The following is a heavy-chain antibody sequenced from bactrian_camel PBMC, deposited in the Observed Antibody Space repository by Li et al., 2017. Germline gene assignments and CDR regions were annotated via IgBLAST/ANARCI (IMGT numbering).Heavy chain of an antibody. CDR3: AADLASAAYCFSSGRIA. Sequence: QLVESGGALVQPGGSLRLSCVASGFISSDHAMSWVRQAPGHEREQVAAIDRNGGITYTDSVKGRFTISRDNAKNTLDLQMDHLEPEDTGMYYCAADLASAAYCFSSGRIAWGQGTQVTVS. J-gene: IGHJ6*01. CDR2: IDRNGGIT. CDR1: GFISSDHA. V-gene: IGHV3S31*01. D-gene: IGHD3*01.